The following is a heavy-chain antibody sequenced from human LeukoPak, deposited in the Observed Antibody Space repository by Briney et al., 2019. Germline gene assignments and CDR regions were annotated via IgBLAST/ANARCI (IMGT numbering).Heavy chain of an antibody. CDR3: ARGLFLSGYLDAFDI. Sequence: GSLRLSCEVSGFTFSSYHMNWVRQAPGKGLEWVSLIYSDGRTYYADSVKGRCTISRDGSKNTLYLQMNSLRVEDTAVYYCARGLFLSGYLDAFDIWGQGTVVTVSS. CDR2: IYSDGRT. D-gene: IGHD3-22*01. J-gene: IGHJ3*02. CDR1: GFTFSSYH. V-gene: IGHV3-53*01.